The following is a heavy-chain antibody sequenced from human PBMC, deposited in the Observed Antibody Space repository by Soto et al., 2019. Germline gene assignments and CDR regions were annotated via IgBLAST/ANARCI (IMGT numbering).Heavy chain of an antibody. V-gene: IGHV4-30-4*01. CDR1: SGSINSGDYY. D-gene: IGHD3-10*01. Sequence: SETLSLTCTVSSGSINSGDYYWSWIRQPPGKGLEWLGYFYHSGSTYTNPSLKGRASMSLDTSKDQFSLILTSVTAADTAVYYCDPDPAPYYQGMDVWGQGTTVTVSS. J-gene: IGHJ6*02. CDR2: FYHSGST. CDR3: DPDPAPYYQGMDV.